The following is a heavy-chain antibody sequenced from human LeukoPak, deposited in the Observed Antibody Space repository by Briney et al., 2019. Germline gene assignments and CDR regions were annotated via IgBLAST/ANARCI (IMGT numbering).Heavy chain of an antibody. Sequence: SETLSLTCTVSGGSISSSSYYWAWIRQPPGKGLEWIGSIHYSGSTYYNPSLQSRVTISIDTSKNQFSLKLRFVTAADTAVYCARVRCSGGSCPYYYYYYYMDVWGKGTTVTVSS. J-gene: IGHJ6*03. D-gene: IGHD2-15*01. CDR3: ARVRCSGGSCPYYYYYYYMDV. CDR1: GGSISSSSYY. V-gene: IGHV4-39*07. CDR2: IHYSGST.